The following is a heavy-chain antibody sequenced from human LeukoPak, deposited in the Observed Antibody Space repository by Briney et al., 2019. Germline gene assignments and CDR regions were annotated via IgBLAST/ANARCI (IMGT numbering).Heavy chain of an antibody. CDR1: GGTFSIYA. J-gene: IGHJ3*02. V-gene: IGHV1-69*13. D-gene: IGHD3-3*02. CDR2: IIPIFGTA. Sequence: SVKVSCKASGGTFSIYAISWVRLAPGQGLEWMGGIIPIFGTANYAQKFQGRVTITADESTSTAYMELSSLRSEDTAVYYCARASESILGWGAFDIWGQGTMVTVSS. CDR3: ARASESILGWGAFDI.